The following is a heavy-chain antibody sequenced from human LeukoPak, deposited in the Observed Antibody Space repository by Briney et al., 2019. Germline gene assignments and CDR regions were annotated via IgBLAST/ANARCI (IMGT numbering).Heavy chain of an antibody. CDR1: DGSISSSSYY. J-gene: IGHJ3*01. D-gene: IGHD6-13*01. V-gene: IGHV4-39*07. CDR2: IYYSGSGST. CDR3: ARDGIAAAGDDAFDV. Sequence: PSETLSLTCSVSDGSISSSSYYWGWIRQPPGKGLEWIGSIYYSGSGSTYYNPSLKSRVSISVDTSKSQFSLKLSSVTAADTAVYYCARDGIAAAGDDAFDVWGQGTMVTVSS.